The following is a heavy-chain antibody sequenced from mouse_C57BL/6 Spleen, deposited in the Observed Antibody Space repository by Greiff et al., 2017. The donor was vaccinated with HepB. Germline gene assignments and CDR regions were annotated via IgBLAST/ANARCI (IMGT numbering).Heavy chain of an antibody. CDR1: GYTFTDYN. CDR2: INPNNGGT. J-gene: IGHJ2*01. Sequence: EVQLQQSGPELVKPGASVKMSCKASGYTFTDYNMHWVKQSHGKSLEWIGYINPNNGGTSYNQKFKGKATLTVNKSSSTAYMELRSLTSEDSAVYYCAREGVWLRSYFDYWGQGTTLTVSS. D-gene: IGHD2-2*01. CDR3: AREGVWLRSYFDY. V-gene: IGHV1-22*01.